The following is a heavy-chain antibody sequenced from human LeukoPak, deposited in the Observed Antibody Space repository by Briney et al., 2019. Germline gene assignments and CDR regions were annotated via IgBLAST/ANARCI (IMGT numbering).Heavy chain of an antibody. Sequence: GGSLRLSCAASGFTFSSYSMNWVRQAPGRGLEWVSSISSSSSYIYYADSVKGRFTISRDNAKNTLFLQMNSLRAEDTAVYYCAREFGITIFGVVSAPDVWGKGTTVTVSS. CDR1: GFTFSSYS. D-gene: IGHD3-3*01. V-gene: IGHV3-21*01. CDR3: AREFGITIFGVVSAPDV. CDR2: ISSSSSYI. J-gene: IGHJ6*04.